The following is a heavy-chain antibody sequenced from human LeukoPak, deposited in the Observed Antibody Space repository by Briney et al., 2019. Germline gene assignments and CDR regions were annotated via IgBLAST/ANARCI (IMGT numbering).Heavy chain of an antibody. D-gene: IGHD2-15*01. V-gene: IGHV3-48*04. CDR3: AKEEEYCSGGSCYSKWNWFDP. CDR1: GFTFSSYS. J-gene: IGHJ5*02. CDR2: ISSSSSTI. Sequence: PGGSLRLSCAASGFTFSSYSMNWVRQAPGKGLEWVSYISSSSSTIYYADSVKGRFTISRDNAKNSLYLQMNSLRAEDTAVYYCAKEEEYCSGGSCYSKWNWFDPWGQGTLVTVSS.